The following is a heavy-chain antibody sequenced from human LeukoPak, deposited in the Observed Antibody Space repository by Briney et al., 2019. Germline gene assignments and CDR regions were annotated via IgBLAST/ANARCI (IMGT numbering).Heavy chain of an antibody. D-gene: IGHD4-11*01. J-gene: IGHJ6*03. V-gene: IGHV4-39*01. CDR1: GGSISSSSYY. Sequence: SETLSLTCTVSGGSISSSSYYWGWIRQPPGKGLEWIGSIYYSGSTYYNPSLKSRVTISVDTSKNQFSLKLSSVTAADTAVYCCARTTDYSKGIFENYYYMDVWGKGTTVTVSS. CDR2: IYYSGST. CDR3: ARTTDYSKGIFENYYYMDV.